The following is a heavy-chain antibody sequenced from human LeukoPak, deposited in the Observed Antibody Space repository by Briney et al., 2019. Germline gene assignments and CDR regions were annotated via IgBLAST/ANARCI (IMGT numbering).Heavy chain of an antibody. CDR1: GFTFSTYW. CDR3: AKDPADGYSGYDVNYYFDY. D-gene: IGHD5-12*01. CDR2: ISGSGGST. Sequence: GGSLRLSCSASGFTFSTYWMSWVRQAPGKGLEWVSAISGSGGSTYYADSVKGRFTISRDNSKNTLYLQMNSLRAEDTAVYYCAKDPADGYSGYDVNYYFDYWGQGTLVTVSS. J-gene: IGHJ4*02. V-gene: IGHV3-23*01.